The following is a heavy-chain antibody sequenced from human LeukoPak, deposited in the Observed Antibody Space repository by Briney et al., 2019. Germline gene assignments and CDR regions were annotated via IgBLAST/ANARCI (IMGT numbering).Heavy chain of an antibody. CDR3: ARRSPTGYFDY. Sequence: GGSLRLSCAASGFTFNGYAMSWVRRAPGKGLEWVSLITGSGSNTYYADSVEGRFTISRDKSKNMLYLQMNSLRAEDTAVYYCARRSPTGYFDYWGQGTLVTVSS. D-gene: IGHD4-17*01. CDR2: ITGSGSNT. V-gene: IGHV3-23*01. CDR1: GFTFNGYA. J-gene: IGHJ4*02.